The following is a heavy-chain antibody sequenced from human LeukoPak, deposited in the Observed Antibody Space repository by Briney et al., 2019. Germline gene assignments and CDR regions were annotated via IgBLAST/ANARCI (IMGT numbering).Heavy chain of an antibody. CDR3: ASSSPTDTAMVVYYYYYNMDV. Sequence: SVKVSCKASGGTFSSYTISWVRQAPGQGLEWMGRIIPILGIANYAQKFQGRVTITADKSTSTAYMELSSLRSEDTAVYYCASSSPTDTAMVVYYYYYNMDVWGKGTTVTVSS. CDR1: GGTFSSYT. V-gene: IGHV1-69*02. D-gene: IGHD5-18*01. CDR2: IIPILGIA. J-gene: IGHJ6*03.